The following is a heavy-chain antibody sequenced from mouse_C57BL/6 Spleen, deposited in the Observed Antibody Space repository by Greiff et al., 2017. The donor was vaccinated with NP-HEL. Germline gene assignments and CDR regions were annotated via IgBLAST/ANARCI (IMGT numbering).Heavy chain of an antibody. Sequence: QVQLQQPGAELVKPGASVKLSCKASGYTFTSYCMHWVKQRPGQGLEWIGMIHPNSGSTNYNEKFKSKATLTVDKSSSTAYMQLSSLTSEDSAVYYCARRYDGYYRAMDYWGQGTSVTVSS. CDR3: ARRYDGYYRAMDY. CDR1: GYTFTSYC. D-gene: IGHD2-3*01. CDR2: IHPNSGST. J-gene: IGHJ4*01. V-gene: IGHV1-64*01.